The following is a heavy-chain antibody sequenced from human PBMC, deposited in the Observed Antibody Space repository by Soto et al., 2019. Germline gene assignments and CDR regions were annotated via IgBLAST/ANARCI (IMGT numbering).Heavy chain of an antibody. V-gene: IGHV4-39*01. Sequence: SETLSLTCSVSGGFVSSSSYSWGWIRQSPGKGLEWIGTIYSSENTYYNPSLLSRVTISVDTSKNEFSLRLSSVTAADTAVYYCARLNGYCISTNCHGYYGMDVWGQGTTVTVSS. CDR2: IYSSENT. CDR1: GGFVSSSSYS. D-gene: IGHD2-2*03. CDR3: ARLNGYCISTNCHGYYGMDV. J-gene: IGHJ6*02.